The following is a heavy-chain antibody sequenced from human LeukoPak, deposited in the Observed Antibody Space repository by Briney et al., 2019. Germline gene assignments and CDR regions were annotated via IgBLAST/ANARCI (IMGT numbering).Heavy chain of an antibody. J-gene: IGHJ4*02. CDR1: GYSFTSYW. V-gene: IGHV5-51*01. D-gene: IGHD4-11*01. CDR2: IYPGDSDT. CDR3: ARPYSNYGGTMRGDY. Sequence: TPGESLKISCKGSGYSFTSYWIGWVRQMPGKGLEWMGIIYPGDSDTRYSPSFQGQVTISADKSISTAYLQWGSLKASDTAMYYCARPYSNYGGTMRGDYWGQGTLVTVSS.